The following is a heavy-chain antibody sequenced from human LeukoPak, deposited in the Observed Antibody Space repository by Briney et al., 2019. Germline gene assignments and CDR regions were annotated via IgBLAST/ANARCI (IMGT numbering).Heavy chain of an antibody. J-gene: IGHJ4*02. CDR1: GYTFTSHY. Sequence: ASVKVSCKASGYTFTSHYIQWARQVPGQGLEWMGLIHPIGGSTTYAQRFQGRVTMTRDTATSTVYMELRSLRSEDTAIYYCARCDFNSGSYYFDYWGQGSMVTVSS. V-gene: IGHV1-46*01. CDR3: ARCDFNSGSYYFDY. CDR2: IHPIGGST. D-gene: IGHD3-10*01.